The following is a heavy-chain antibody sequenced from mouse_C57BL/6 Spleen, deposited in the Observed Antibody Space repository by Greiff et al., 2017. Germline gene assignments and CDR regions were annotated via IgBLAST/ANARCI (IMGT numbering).Heavy chain of an antibody. CDR1: GYTFTDYY. V-gene: IGHV1-19*01. J-gene: IGHJ4*01. CDR2: INPYNGGT. CDR3: ARIFITTVGAMDY. D-gene: IGHD1-1*01. Sequence: VQLQQSGPVLVKPGASVKMSCKASGYTFTDYYMNWVKQSHGKSLEWIGVINPYNGGTSYNQKFKGKATLTVDKSSSTAYMELNSLTSEDSAVYYCARIFITTVGAMDYWGQGTSVTVSS.